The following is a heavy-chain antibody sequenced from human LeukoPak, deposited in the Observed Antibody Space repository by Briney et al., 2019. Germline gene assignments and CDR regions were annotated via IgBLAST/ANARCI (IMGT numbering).Heavy chain of an antibody. J-gene: IGHJ3*02. CDR3: ARGVLWFGEPDAFDT. CDR1: GGSISSSSYY. CDR2: IYYSGST. D-gene: IGHD3-10*01. V-gene: IGHV4-39*07. Sequence: SETLSLTCTVSGGSISSSSYYWGWIRQPPGKGLEWIGSIYYSGSTNYNPSLKSRVTISVDTSKNQFSLKLSSVTAADTAVYYCARGVLWFGEPDAFDTWGQGTMVTVSS.